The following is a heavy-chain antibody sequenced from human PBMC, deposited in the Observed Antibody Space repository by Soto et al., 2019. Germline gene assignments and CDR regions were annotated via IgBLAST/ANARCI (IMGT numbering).Heavy chain of an antibody. CDR2: INPNSGGT. Sequence: ASVKVSCKASGYTFTGYYMHWVRQAPGQGLEWMGWINPNSGGTNYAQKFQGRVTMTRDTSISTAYMELSRLRSDDTAVYYCARANTLDTALTGLRYWGQGTLVTVSS. D-gene: IGHD5-18*01. CDR1: GYTFTGYY. V-gene: IGHV1-2*02. CDR3: ARANTLDTALTGLRY. J-gene: IGHJ4*02.